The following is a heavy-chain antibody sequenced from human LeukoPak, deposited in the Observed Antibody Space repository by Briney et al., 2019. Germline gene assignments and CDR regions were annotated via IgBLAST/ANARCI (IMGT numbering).Heavy chain of an antibody. J-gene: IGHJ5*02. Sequence: SVKVSCKASGGTFSSYAISWVRQAPGQGLEWMGGIIPIFGTANYAQKFQGRVTITTDESTSTAYMELSSLRSEDTAVYYCARDYRDYDFYGWFDPWGQGTLVTVSS. CDR3: ARDYRDYDFYGWFDP. V-gene: IGHV1-69*05. CDR1: GGTFSSYA. CDR2: IIPIFGTA. D-gene: IGHD3-3*01.